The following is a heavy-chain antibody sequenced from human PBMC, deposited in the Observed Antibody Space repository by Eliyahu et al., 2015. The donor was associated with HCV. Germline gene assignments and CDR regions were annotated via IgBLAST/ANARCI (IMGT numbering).Heavy chain of an antibody. Sequence: EVQLVESGGGLVKPGGSLRLSCAASGFTFSNAWXXWVXQAPGKGLGWVGRIKSKTDGGTTDYAAPVKGRFTISRDDSKNTLYLQMNSLKTEDTAVYYCTTDTSSIFGVVIIYYYYGMDVWGQGTTVTVSS. CDR3: TTDTSSIFGVVIIYYYYGMDV. J-gene: IGHJ6*02. V-gene: IGHV3-15*07. D-gene: IGHD3-3*01. CDR2: IKSKTDGGTT. CDR1: GFTFSNAW.